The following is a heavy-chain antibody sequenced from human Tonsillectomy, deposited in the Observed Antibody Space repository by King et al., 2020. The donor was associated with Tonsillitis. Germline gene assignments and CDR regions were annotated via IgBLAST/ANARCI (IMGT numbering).Heavy chain of an antibody. Sequence: TLKESGPTLVKPTQTLTLTCTFSGFSLSTSGVYVGWIRQPPGKALEWLALIYWDDDKRYRPSLKSRLTITKDTSKNQVVLTMTDMDPVDTATYYCAHSITMVRGLYGMDVWGQGTTVTVSS. CDR2: IYWDDDK. CDR1: GFSLSTSGVY. D-gene: IGHD3-10*01. V-gene: IGHV2-5*02. CDR3: AHSITMVRGLYGMDV. J-gene: IGHJ6*02.